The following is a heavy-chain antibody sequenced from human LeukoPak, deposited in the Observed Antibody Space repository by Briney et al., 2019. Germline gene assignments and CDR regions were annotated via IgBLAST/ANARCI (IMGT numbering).Heavy chain of an antibody. D-gene: IGHD5-12*01. CDR2: INPNSGVT. CDR3: AKDRYGDYEAPFHYYMDA. CDR1: GYTFTGYY. J-gene: IGHJ6*03. Sequence: ASVKVSCKASGYTFTGYYIHWVRQAPGQGLEWMGWINPNSGVTNYAQKLQGRVTITRDTSIDTAYMQLSRLRSDDTAVYYCAKDRYGDYEAPFHYYMDAWGRGTTVTVSS. V-gene: IGHV1-2*02.